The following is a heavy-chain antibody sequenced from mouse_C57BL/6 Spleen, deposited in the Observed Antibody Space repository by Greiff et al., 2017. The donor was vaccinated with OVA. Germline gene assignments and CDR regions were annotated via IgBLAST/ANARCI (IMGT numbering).Heavy chain of an antibody. CDR1: GFTFSDYY. CDR2: ISNGGGST. J-gene: IGHJ3*01. Sequence: DVKLVESGGGLVQPGGSLKLSCAASGFTFSDYYMYWVRQTPEKRLEWVAYISNGGGSTYYPDTVKGRFTISRDNAKNTLYLQMSRLKSEDTAMYYCARQDPGAWFAYWGQGTLVTVSA. CDR3: ARQDPGAWFAY. V-gene: IGHV5-12*01.